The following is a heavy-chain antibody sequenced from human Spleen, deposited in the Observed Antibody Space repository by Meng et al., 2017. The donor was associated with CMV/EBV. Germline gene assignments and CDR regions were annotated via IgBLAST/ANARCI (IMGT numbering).Heavy chain of an antibody. Sequence: GESLKISCEVSGFSFSGHYMHWVRQTPGRELEWLSRINTDGSGRDYADSVEGRFTISRDNAKNSLFLQMNSLRAEDTAVYFCARDPENSAFDIWGLGTMVTVSS. CDR2: INTDGSGR. CDR1: GFSFSGHY. J-gene: IGHJ3*02. D-gene: IGHD2-21*01. CDR3: ARDPENSAFDI. V-gene: IGHV3-74*01.